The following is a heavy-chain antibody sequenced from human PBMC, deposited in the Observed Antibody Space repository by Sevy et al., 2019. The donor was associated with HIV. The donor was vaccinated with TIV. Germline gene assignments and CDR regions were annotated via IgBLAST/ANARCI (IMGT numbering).Heavy chain of an antibody. CDR3: AKDRFDGNGYYPEGAFDI. D-gene: IGHD3-22*01. V-gene: IGHV3-23*01. Sequence: GGSLRLSCAASGFTFNNDAMNWVHQAPGKELEWVSAISGSCFSTYYADSVKGRFTFSRDNSKNTLYLQMNSLRAEDTAVYYCAKDRFDGNGYYPEGAFDIWGQGTMVTVSS. J-gene: IGHJ3*02. CDR1: GFTFNNDA. CDR2: ISGSCFST.